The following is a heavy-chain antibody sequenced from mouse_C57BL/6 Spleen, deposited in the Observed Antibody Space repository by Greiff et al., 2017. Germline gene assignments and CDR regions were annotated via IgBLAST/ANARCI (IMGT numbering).Heavy chain of an antibody. CDR1: GYPFTSYW. Sequence: QVQLQQPGAELVKPGASVKLSCKASGYPFTSYWLHWVKPRPGRGLEWIGRIDPNSGGTKYNEKFKSKATLTVDKPSSTAYMQLSSLTSADSAVYYCARNGFAYGSSYYWYFDVWGTGTTVTVSS. CDR2: IDPNSGGT. CDR3: ARNGFAYGSSYYWYFDV. J-gene: IGHJ1*03. D-gene: IGHD1-1*01. V-gene: IGHV1-72*01.